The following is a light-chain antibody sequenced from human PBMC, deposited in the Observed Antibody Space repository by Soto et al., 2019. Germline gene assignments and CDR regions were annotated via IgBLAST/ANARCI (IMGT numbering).Light chain of an antibody. V-gene: IGLV1-44*01. Sequence: QAVVTQPPSASGTPGQRVTISCSGSSSNIGSNIVNWYQQLPGTAPKILIYTNNQRPSGVPDRFSDSKSGTSASLAISGLQSEDEADYYCAAWDGSLQTGVFGGGTKLTVL. CDR2: TNN. CDR3: AAWDGSLQTGV. CDR1: SSNIGSNI. J-gene: IGLJ3*02.